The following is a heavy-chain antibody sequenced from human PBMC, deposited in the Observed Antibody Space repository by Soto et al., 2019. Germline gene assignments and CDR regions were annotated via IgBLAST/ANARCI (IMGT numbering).Heavy chain of an antibody. J-gene: IGHJ6*02. Sequence: GGSLRLSCAASGFTFSSYGMHWVRQAPGKGLEWVAVISYDGSNKYYADSVKGRFTISRDNSKNTLYLQMNSLRAEDTAVYYCAKDLVYSSPQKHPVNYYYYYGMDVWGQGTTVTVSS. CDR2: ISYDGSNK. CDR1: GFTFSSYG. V-gene: IGHV3-30*18. D-gene: IGHD6-13*01. CDR3: AKDLVYSSPQKHPVNYYYYYGMDV.